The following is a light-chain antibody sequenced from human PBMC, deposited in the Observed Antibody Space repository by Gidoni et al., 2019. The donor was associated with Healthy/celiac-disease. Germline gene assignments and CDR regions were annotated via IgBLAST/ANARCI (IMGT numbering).Light chain of an antibody. J-gene: IGKJ4*01. Sequence: IQMTQSPSSLSASVGDRVTIPCRASQSISSYLNWYQQKPGKAPKLLIYAASSLQRGVPSRFSGSGSGTDFTLTISSLQPEDFATYYCQQSYSTQLTFGGGTKVEIK. CDR2: AAS. CDR1: QSISSY. V-gene: IGKV1-39*01. CDR3: QQSYSTQLT.